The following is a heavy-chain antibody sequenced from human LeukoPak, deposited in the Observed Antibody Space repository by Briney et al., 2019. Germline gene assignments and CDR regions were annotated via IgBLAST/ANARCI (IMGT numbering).Heavy chain of an antibody. Sequence: GGSLRLSCAASGFTFSSYAMHWVRQAPGKGLEWVAVISYDGSNKYYADSVKGRFTISRDNSKNTLYLQMNSLRAEDTAVYYCARQPYYYDSSGYYRPRQGSYAFDIWGQGTMVTVSS. J-gene: IGHJ3*02. CDR2: ISYDGSNK. V-gene: IGHV3-30-3*01. CDR1: GFTFSSYA. D-gene: IGHD3-22*01. CDR3: ARQPYYYDSSGYYRPRQGSYAFDI.